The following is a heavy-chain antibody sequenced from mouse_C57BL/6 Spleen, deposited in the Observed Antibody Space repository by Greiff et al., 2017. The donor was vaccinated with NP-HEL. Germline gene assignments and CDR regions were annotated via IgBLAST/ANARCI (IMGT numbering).Heavy chain of an antibody. Sequence: EVKLVESGGGLVQPGGSLSLSCAASGFTFTDYYMSWVRQPPGKALEWLGFIRNKANGYTTEYSASVKGRFTISRDNSQSILYLQMNALRAEDSATYYCARYRGYFDVWGTGTTVTVSS. CDR1: GFTFTDYY. CDR2: IRNKANGYTT. V-gene: IGHV7-3*01. CDR3: ARYRGYFDV. J-gene: IGHJ1*03.